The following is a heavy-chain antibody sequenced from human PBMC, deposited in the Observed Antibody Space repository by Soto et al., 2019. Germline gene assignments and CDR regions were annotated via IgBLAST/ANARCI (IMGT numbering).Heavy chain of an antibody. CDR3: AAAAFYDSSGPFDY. Sequence: QERVTITRDMSTSTAYMELSSLRSEDTAVYYCAAAAFYDSSGPFDYWGQGTLVTVSS. J-gene: IGHJ4*02. D-gene: IGHD3-22*01. V-gene: IGHV1-58*01.